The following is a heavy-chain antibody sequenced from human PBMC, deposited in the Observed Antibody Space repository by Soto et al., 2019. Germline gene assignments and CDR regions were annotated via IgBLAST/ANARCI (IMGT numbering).Heavy chain of an antibody. J-gene: IGHJ4*02. CDR2: ISSNGSST. CDR1: GFTFSSYA. D-gene: IGHD6-6*01. V-gene: IGHV3-64*02. CDR3: ARDGWSSSSPFDY. Sequence: PGGSLRLSCAASGFTFSSYAMHWVRQAPGKGLEYVSAISSNGSSTYYADSVKGRFTISRDNAKNSLYLQMNSLRAEDMAVYYCARDGWSSSSPFDYWGQGTLVTVSS.